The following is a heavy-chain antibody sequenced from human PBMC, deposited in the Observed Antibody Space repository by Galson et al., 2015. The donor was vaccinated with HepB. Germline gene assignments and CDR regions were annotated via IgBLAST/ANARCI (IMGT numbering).Heavy chain of an antibody. D-gene: IGHD5-18*01. CDR3: ASTRGYSYGSRGGDY. CDR2: INHSGST. Sequence: ETLSLTCAVYGGSFTGYYWSWIRQPPGKGLEWIGEINHSGSTNYNPSLKSRVTISVDTSKNQFSLKLSSVTAADTAVYYCASTRGYSYGSRGGDYWGQGTLVAVSS. CDR1: GGSFTGYY. J-gene: IGHJ4*02. V-gene: IGHV4-34*01.